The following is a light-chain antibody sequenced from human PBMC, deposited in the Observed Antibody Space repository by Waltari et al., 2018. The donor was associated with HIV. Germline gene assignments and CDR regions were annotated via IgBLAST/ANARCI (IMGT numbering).Light chain of an antibody. Sequence: PVLPQPPSASASLGSSLTLTCTPSSGHSSYFTAWHHQQPGKAPRYLMKVEHSGSYDKGGGLPDRFSGTSSGADRYLTIANLQAEEEADYYCEAWDSNTWVFGGGTKLTVL. CDR2: VEHSGSY. J-gene: IGLJ3*02. CDR3: EAWDSNTWV. CDR1: SGHSSYF. V-gene: IGLV4-60*03.